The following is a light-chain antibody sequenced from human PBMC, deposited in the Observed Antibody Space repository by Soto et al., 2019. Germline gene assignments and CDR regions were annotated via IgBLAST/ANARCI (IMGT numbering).Light chain of an antibody. V-gene: IGLV2-14*01. J-gene: IGLJ1*01. CDR1: SSDVGGYNY. CDR3: SSYTSSSTPLYV. Sequence: QSVLTPPASVSGSPGQSITISCTGTSSDVGGYNYVSWYQQHPGKAPKLMIYDVSNRPSGVSNRFSGSKSGNTASLTISGLQAEDEADYYCSSYTSSSTPLYVFGTGTKLTVL. CDR2: DVS.